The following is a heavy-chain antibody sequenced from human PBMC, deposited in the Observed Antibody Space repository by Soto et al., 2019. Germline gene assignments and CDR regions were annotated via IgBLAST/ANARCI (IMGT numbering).Heavy chain of an antibody. J-gene: IGHJ4*02. CDR1: GGTFSSYA. V-gene: IGHV1-69*13. Sequence: VASVKVSCKASGGTFSSYAISWVRQAPGQGLEWMGGIIPIFGTANYAQKFQGRVTITADESTSTAYMELSSLRSEDTAVYYCARPSMVATSDFDYWGQGTLVTVSS. CDR3: ARPSMVATSDFDY. D-gene: IGHD5-12*01. CDR2: IIPIFGTA.